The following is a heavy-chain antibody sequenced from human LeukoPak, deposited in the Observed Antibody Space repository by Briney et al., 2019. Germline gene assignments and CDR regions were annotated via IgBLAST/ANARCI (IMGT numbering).Heavy chain of an antibody. CDR2: INPNSGGT. CDR3: ARGYCSGGCCYFFAY. CDR1: GYTFTGYY. D-gene: IGHD2-15*01. J-gene: IGHJ4*02. V-gene: IGHV1-2*02. Sequence: ASVKVSCKASGYTFTGYYMHWVRQAPGQGLEWMGWINPNSGGTNYAQKFQGRVTMTRDTSISTAYMELSRLRSDDTAVYYCARGYCSGGCCYFFAYWGQGTLVTVSS.